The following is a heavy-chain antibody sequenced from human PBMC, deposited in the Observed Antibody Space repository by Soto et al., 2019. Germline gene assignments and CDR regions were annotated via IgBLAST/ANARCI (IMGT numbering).Heavy chain of an antibody. CDR2: IYYSGTS. CDR1: GGSIRDDRYY. D-gene: IGHD2-2*01. CDR3: ARLHCDSPNCVPLDP. V-gene: IGHV4-39*01. J-gene: IGHJ5*02. Sequence: QLQLQESGPGLVKPSETLSLTCTVSGGSIRDDRYYWGWIRQPPGKGLEWIGSIYYSGTSSYNPSLKFRVTMSVDTSKKQLSLRLSSVTAADTAVYYCARLHCDSPNCVPLDPWGQGTLVIVSS.